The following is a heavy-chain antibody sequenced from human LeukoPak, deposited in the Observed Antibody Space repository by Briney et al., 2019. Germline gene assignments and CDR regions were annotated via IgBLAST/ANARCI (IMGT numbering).Heavy chain of an antibody. CDR2: ISNSSSTI. CDR1: RFTFSSYE. V-gene: IGHV3-48*03. Sequence: PGGSLRLSCAASRFTFSSYEMNWVRQAPGKGLEWVSYISNSSSTIYYADSVKGRFTISRDNAKNSLFLQMNSLRAEDTAVYYCARAPTYYYGSGSYYNAIDYWGQGTLVTVSS. CDR3: ARAPTYYYGSGSYYNAIDY. D-gene: IGHD3-10*01. J-gene: IGHJ4*02.